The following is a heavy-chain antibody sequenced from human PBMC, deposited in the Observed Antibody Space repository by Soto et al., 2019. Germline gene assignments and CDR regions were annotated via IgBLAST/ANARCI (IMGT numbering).Heavy chain of an antibody. CDR1: GGSISSYY. CDR3: ARHSSRAVAGTLGYFDY. D-gene: IGHD6-19*01. Sequence: SETLSLTCTVSGGSISSYYWSWIRQPPGKGLEWIGYIYYSGSTNYNPSLKSRVTISVDTSKNQFSLKLSSVTAADTAVYYCARHSSRAVAGTLGYFDYWGQGTLVTVSS. CDR2: IYYSGST. J-gene: IGHJ4*02. V-gene: IGHV4-59*08.